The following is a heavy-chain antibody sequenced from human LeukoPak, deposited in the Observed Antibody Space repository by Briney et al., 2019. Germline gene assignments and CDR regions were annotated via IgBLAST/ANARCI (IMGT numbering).Heavy chain of an antibody. CDR2: ISGSGGNT. D-gene: IGHD2-21*01. J-gene: IGHJ6*02. V-gene: IGHV3-23*01. CDR3: AKDYSHPYIMDV. Sequence: GGSLRLSCAASGFTFSSYAMSWVRQAPGKGLEWVSAISGSGGNTYYADSVKGRFTISRDNSNNTLFLQMNSLRAEDTAVYYCAKDYSHPYIMDVWGQGTTVTVSS. CDR1: GFTFSSYA.